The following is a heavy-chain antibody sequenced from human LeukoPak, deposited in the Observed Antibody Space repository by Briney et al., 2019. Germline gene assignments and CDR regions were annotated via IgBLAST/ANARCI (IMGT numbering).Heavy chain of an antibody. CDR2: INPNSGGT. V-gene: IGHV1-2*02. Sequence: ASVKVSCKASGYTFTGYYMHWVRQAPGQGPEWMGWINPNSGGTNYAQKFQGRVTMTRDTSLSTAYMVLSSLRSDDTAVYYCARGGGPYASTGFFAGPYDYWGQGTLVSVSS. D-gene: IGHD2-2*01. J-gene: IGHJ4*02. CDR1: GYTFTGYY. CDR3: ARGGGPYASTGFFAGPYDY.